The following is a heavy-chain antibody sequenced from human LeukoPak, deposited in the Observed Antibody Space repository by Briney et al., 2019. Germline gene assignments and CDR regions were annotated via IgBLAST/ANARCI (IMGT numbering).Heavy chain of an antibody. J-gene: IGHJ6*03. Sequence: GGSLRLSCAASGFTFSSYGMHWVRQAPGKGLEWVAVIWYDGSNKYYADSVKGRFTISRDNSKNTLYLQMNSLRAEDTAVYYCAKGILTGRNKPAIYYYYMDVWGKGTTVTVSS. CDR2: IWYDGSNK. D-gene: IGHD3-9*01. CDR3: AKGILTGRNKPAIYYYYMDV. CDR1: GFTFSSYG. V-gene: IGHV3-33*06.